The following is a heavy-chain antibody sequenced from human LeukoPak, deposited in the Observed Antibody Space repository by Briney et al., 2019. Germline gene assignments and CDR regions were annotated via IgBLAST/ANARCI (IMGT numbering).Heavy chain of an antibody. Sequence: GRSLRLSCAASGFTFSSHGMHWVRQAPGNGLEWVAVISYDGSNKYYADSVKGRFTISRDNSKNTLYLQMNSLRAEDTAVYYCAKDSYFDYGDYGHFDFDYWGQGTLVTVSS. CDR1: GFTFSSHG. D-gene: IGHD4-17*01. J-gene: IGHJ4*02. CDR2: ISYDGSNK. V-gene: IGHV3-30*18. CDR3: AKDSYFDYGDYGHFDFDY.